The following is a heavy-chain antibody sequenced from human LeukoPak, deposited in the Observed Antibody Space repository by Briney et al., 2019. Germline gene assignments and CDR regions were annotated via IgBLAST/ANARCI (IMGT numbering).Heavy chain of an antibody. Sequence: GGSLRRSCAASGFTFSSYSMIWVRQAPGKGREWVSYISSGSYTTYYADSVKGRFTISRDNAKNSLYLQMNSLRAEDMAVYYCAGNRGYAFDIWGQGTMVTVSS. CDR3: AGNRGYAFDI. D-gene: IGHD7-27*01. V-gene: IGHV3-48*01. J-gene: IGHJ3*02. CDR1: GFTFSSYS. CDR2: ISSGSYTT.